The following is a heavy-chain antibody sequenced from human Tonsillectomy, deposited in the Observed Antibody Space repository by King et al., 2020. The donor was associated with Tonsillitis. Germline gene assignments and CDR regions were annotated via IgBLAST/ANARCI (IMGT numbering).Heavy chain of an antibody. V-gene: IGHV4-30-4*01. CDR1: GGSISSGDYY. CDR2: IYYSGST. J-gene: IGHJ4*02. D-gene: IGHD7-27*01. Sequence: QLQESGPGLVKPSQTLSLTCTFSGGSISSGDYYWSWIRHPPGKGLEWIGYIYYSGSTYYNPSLKSRVTISVDTPKKQFSLKLSSVTAADPAVYYCARALLGYFDYWGQGTLVTVSS. CDR3: ARALLGYFDY.